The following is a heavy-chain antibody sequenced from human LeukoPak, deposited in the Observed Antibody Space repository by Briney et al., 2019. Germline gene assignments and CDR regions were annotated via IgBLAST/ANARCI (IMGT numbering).Heavy chain of an antibody. V-gene: IGHV1-2*02. D-gene: IGHD5-18*01. CDR1: GYTFTGYY. CDR2: INPNSGGT. CDR3: AKRGYNYDSYYLDY. J-gene: IGHJ4*02. Sequence: ASVKVSCKASGYTFTGYYIHWVRQAPGQGLEWMGWINPNSGGTNYAQKFQGRVTMTRDTSISPAYMELSSLRSDDTAVYYCAKRGYNYDSYYLDYWGQGTLVTASS.